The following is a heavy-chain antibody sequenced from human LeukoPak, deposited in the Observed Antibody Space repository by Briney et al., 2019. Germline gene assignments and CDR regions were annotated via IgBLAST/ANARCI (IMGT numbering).Heavy chain of an antibody. Sequence: SETLSLTCAVSGGSISSSNWWSWVRQPPGKGLEWIGEIYHSGSTNYNPSLKSRVTISVDKSKNQFSLKLSSVTAADTAVYYCARLIRGVILPSYYYYMDVWGKGTTVTVSS. CDR1: GGSISSSNW. D-gene: IGHD3-10*01. CDR3: ARLIRGVILPSYYYYMDV. CDR2: IYHSGST. V-gene: IGHV4-4*02. J-gene: IGHJ6*03.